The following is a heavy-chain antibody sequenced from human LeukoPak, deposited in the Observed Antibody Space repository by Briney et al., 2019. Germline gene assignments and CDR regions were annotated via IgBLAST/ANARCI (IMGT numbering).Heavy chain of an antibody. CDR1: GFTFDDYA. CDR3: AKARYCSSTSCYSFDY. V-gene: IGHV3-9*01. CDR2: ISWNSGSI. J-gene: IGHJ4*02. Sequence: GGSLRLSCAASGFTFDDYAMHWVRQAPGKGLEWVSGISWNSGSIGYADSVKGRFTISRGSAKNSLYLQMNSLRAEDTALYYCAKARYCSSTSCYSFDYWGQGTLVTVSS. D-gene: IGHD2-2*02.